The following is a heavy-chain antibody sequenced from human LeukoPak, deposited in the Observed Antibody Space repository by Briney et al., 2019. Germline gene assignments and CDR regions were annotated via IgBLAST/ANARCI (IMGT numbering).Heavy chain of an antibody. CDR3: ARVVRRGYSYGDAFDI. J-gene: IGHJ3*02. Sequence: PGGSLRLSCAASGFTFSDYYMSWVRQAPGKGLEWVSVIYSGGSTYYADSVKGRFTISRDNSKNTLYLQMNSLRAEDTAVYYCARVVRRGYSYGDAFDIWGQGTMVTVSS. D-gene: IGHD5-18*01. CDR1: GFTFSDYY. V-gene: IGHV3-53*01. CDR2: IYSGGST.